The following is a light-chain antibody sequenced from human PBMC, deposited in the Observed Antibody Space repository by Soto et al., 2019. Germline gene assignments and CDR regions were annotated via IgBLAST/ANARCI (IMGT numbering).Light chain of an antibody. J-gene: IGKJ5*01. CDR3: QQRSNWPIT. V-gene: IGKV3-11*01. CDR2: DAS. CDR1: QIVTGNF. Sequence: EVVLTQSPGTLSLSPGEGATLSCRASQIVTGNFLAWYQQKPGQAPRLLMYDASNRATGIPARFSGSGSGTDFTLTISSLEPEDFAVYYCQQRSNWPITFGQGTRLEIK.